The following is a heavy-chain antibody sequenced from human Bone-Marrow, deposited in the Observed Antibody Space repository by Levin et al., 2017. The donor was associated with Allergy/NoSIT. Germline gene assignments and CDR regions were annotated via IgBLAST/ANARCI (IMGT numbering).Heavy chain of an antibody. D-gene: IGHD3-10*01. CDR2: IYYSGNT. CDR3: ARDTGSGTGAFDV. V-gene: IGHV4-31*03. J-gene: IGHJ3*01. Sequence: SETLSLTCSVSGDSISSGGYFWTWIRQHPGKGLEWIGYIYYSGNTYYNPALKSRVAISVDTSTNQFSLKMSSVTVADTAVYYCARDTGSGTGAFDVWGQGTMITVSS. CDR1: GDSISSGGYF.